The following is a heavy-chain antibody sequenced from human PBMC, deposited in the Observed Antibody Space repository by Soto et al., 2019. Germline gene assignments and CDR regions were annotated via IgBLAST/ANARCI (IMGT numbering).Heavy chain of an antibody. V-gene: IGHV3-23*01. CDR1: SFTFSSYA. Sequence: GSLRLSCAASSFTFSSYAMSWVRQAPGKGLEWVSAISGSGGGTYYADSVKGRFTISRDNSKNTLYLQMNSLRAEDTAVYYCSSTPSGTQHPYFDYWGQGTLVTGSS. CDR3: SSTPSGTQHPYFDY. D-gene: IGHD1-26*01. CDR2: ISGSGGGT. J-gene: IGHJ4*02.